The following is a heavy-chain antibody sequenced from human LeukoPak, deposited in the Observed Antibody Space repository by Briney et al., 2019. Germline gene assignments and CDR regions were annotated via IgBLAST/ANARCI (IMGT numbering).Heavy chain of an antibody. Sequence: GGSLRLSCAASGFTFSSYWMHWVRQAPGKGLVWVSRISSDGGDTIYADSVKGRFTILRDNANNTLYLQMNSLRGDDTAVYYCAREWDLCGAYYMDVWGKGTTVTVSS. V-gene: IGHV3-74*01. D-gene: IGHD1-26*01. J-gene: IGHJ6*03. CDR2: ISSDGGDT. CDR3: AREWDLCGAYYMDV. CDR1: GFTFSSYW.